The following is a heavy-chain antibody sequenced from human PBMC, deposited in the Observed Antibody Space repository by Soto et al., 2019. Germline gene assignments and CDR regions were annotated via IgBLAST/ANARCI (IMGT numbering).Heavy chain of an antibody. J-gene: IGHJ4*02. CDR3: ARGSRAVAGTLGDC. CDR1: GFPFSRYC. D-gene: IGHD6-19*01. CDR2: ISSSSSYI. Sequence: TGGSLRLSCAASGFPFSRYCMNWVRPAPVKGLEWVSSISSSSSYIYYADSVKGRFTISRDNAKNSLYLQMNSLRAEDTAVYYCARGSRAVAGTLGDCWGQGTLVTVSS. V-gene: IGHV3-21*01.